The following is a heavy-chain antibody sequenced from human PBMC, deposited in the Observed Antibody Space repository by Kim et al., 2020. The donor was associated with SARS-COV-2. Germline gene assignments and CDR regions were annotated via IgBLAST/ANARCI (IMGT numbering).Heavy chain of an antibody. V-gene: IGHV4-39*01. CDR2: IYYSGST. CDR3: LRSTSHRGFYGMDV. D-gene: IGHD2-2*01. J-gene: IGHJ6*02. Sequence: SETLSLTCTVSGGSISSSSYYWGWIRQPPGKGLEWIGSIYYSGSTYYNPSLKSRVTISVDTSKNQFSLKLSSVTAADTAVYYCLRSTSHRGFYGMDVWGQGTTVTVSS. CDR1: GGSISSSSYY.